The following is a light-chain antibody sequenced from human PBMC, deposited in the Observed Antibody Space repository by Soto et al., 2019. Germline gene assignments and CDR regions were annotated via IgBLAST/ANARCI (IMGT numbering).Light chain of an antibody. J-gene: IGKJ2*01. CDR2: AAS. CDR1: QSISSY. V-gene: IGKV1-39*01. CDR3: QQSYS. Sequence: DIQMTQSPSFLSASVGDRVTITCRASQSISSYLNWYQQKPGKAPKLLIYAASSLQSGVPSRFSGSGSGTDFTLTISSLQPEDFATYYCQQSYSFGQGTKLEIK.